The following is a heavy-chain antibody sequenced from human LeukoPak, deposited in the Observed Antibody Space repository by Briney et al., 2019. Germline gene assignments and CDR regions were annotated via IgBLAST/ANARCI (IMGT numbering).Heavy chain of an antibody. CDR2: ISSDGSNK. CDR3: AKGGKWDVTPFDY. Sequence: GGSLRLSCAASGFTFTGYAMPWVRQAPGKGLEWVAVISSDGSNKYYADSVRGRFTISRVNSKNTVDLQMNSLRAEDTAVYYCAKGGKWDVTPFDYWGQGTLVTVSS. CDR1: GFTFTGYA. J-gene: IGHJ4*02. V-gene: IGHV3-30*04. D-gene: IGHD1-26*01.